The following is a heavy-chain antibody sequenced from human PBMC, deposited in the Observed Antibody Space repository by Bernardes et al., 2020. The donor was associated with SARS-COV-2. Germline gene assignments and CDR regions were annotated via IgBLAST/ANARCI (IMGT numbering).Heavy chain of an antibody. D-gene: IGHD6-19*01. CDR1: GFSLTTTGVG. CDR2: IYWDDDE. Sequence: SGPTLVKPTQTLTLTCTFSGFSLTTTGVGVGWIRQPPGKALEWLALIYWDDDERYSPSLKSRLTITKDTSKNQVVLTMTNMDPVDTATYYCAHRQRFEQSYAFDIWGQGTMVTVSS. CDR3: AHRQRFEQSYAFDI. J-gene: IGHJ3*02. V-gene: IGHV2-5*02.